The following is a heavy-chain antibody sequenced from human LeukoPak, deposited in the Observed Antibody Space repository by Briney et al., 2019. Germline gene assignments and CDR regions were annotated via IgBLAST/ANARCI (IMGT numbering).Heavy chain of an antibody. V-gene: IGHV4-39*07. CDR2: IYYSGST. D-gene: IGHD3-22*01. CDR1: GGSISSSSYY. J-gene: IGHJ3*02. Sequence: SETLSLTCIVSGGSISSSSYYWGWIRQPPGKGLEWIGSIYYSGSTYYNPSLKSRVTISVDTSKNQFSLKLRSVTAADTAVYYCARVGGITMIVVLITDAFDIWGQGTMVTVSS. CDR3: ARVGGITMIVVLITDAFDI.